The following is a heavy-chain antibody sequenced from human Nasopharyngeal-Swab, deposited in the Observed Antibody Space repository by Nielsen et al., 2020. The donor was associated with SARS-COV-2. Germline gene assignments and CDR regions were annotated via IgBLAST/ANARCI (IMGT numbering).Heavy chain of an antibody. CDR3: ARGANYYDSSGYHSDRYGDL. Sequence: GESLKISCSASGFTFRSYSMSWVRQAPGKGLEWVSVIYSGGSSTYYADSVKGRFTISRDNSKNTLYLQMNSLRAEDTAVYYCARGANYYDSSGYHSDRYGDLWGRGTLVTVSS. CDR2: IYSGGSST. CDR1: GFTFRSYS. D-gene: IGHD3-22*01. J-gene: IGHJ2*01. V-gene: IGHV3-23*03.